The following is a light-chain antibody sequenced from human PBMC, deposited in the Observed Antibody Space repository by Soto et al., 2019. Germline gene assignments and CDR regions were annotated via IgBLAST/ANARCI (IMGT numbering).Light chain of an antibody. CDR1: QSLLHSNGYNY. Sequence: DIVMTQSPLSLPVTPGEPASISCRSSQSLLHSNGYNYLVWYLQKPGQSPQLLIYLGSNRASGVPDRFSGSGAGTDFTLKISRVEAEDLGVYYCMQDLQTLITFGQGTRLEIK. CDR3: MQDLQTLIT. V-gene: IGKV2-28*01. J-gene: IGKJ5*01. CDR2: LGS.